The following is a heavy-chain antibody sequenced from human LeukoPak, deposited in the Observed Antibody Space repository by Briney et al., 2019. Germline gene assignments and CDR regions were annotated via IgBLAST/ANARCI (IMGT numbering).Heavy chain of an antibody. Sequence: GGSLRLSCAASGFTFSSYWMSWVRQAPGKGLEWVANIKQDGSEKYYVDSVKGRFTISRDNAKNSLYLQMNSLRAEDTAVYYCARALGELWEINWFDPWGQGTLVTVSS. V-gene: IGHV3-7*01. CDR1: GFTFSSYW. D-gene: IGHD3-10*01. J-gene: IGHJ5*02. CDR3: ARALGELWEINWFDP. CDR2: IKQDGSEK.